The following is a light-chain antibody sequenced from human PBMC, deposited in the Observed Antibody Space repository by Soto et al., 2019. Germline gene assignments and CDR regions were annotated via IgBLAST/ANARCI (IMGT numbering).Light chain of an antibody. CDR1: SSDVGGYNY. J-gene: IGLJ1*01. Sequence: QSALTQPRSVSGSPGQSVTISCTGTSSDVGGYNYVSWYQQHPGKAPKLMIYDVSKRPSGVPDRFSGYKSGNTASLTISGLQAEDEADYYCCSYAGSYTWVFVTGTKVTVL. V-gene: IGLV2-11*01. CDR3: CSYAGSYTWV. CDR2: DVS.